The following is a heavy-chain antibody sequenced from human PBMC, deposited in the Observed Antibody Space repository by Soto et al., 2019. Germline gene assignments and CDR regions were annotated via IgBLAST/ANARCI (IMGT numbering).Heavy chain of an antibody. V-gene: IGHV4-38-2*02. CDR1: GCSISNGYH. Sequence: PSETLSLTCTVSGCSISNGYHWGWSRQSPEKGLEWIGTIYHSGTTYDNASLKSRVIMSIDTSKNQFSLNLKSVTAADAAVYYWVRDRYSNGSDVAKWGQGTLVTVSS. D-gene: IGHD3-22*01. CDR2: IYHSGTT. CDR3: VRDRYSNGSDVAK. J-gene: IGHJ4*02.